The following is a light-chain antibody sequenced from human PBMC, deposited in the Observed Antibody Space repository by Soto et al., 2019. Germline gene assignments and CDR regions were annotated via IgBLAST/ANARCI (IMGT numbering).Light chain of an antibody. Sequence: NFMLTQPHSVSEYPGKTVTISCTRSSGSIASNYVQWYQQRPGSAPTTVIYEDNQRPSGVPDRFSGSIDSSSNSASLTISGLQTEDEADYYCQSYDSSNVVFGGGTKVTVL. CDR2: EDN. CDR1: SGSIASNY. J-gene: IGLJ2*01. V-gene: IGLV6-57*04. CDR3: QSYDSSNVV.